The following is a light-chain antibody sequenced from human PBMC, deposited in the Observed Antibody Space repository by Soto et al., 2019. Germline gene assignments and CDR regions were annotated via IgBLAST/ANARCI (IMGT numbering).Light chain of an antibody. CDR1: SSDVGGYSY. Sequence: QSVLTQPPSASGSPGQSVTISCTGTSSDVGGYSYVSWYQQYPGKAPKLLIYEVSKRPSGVPDRFSGSKSGNTASLIVSGLQAEDEADYYCSSYAGSNNYVFGTGTKVTVL. J-gene: IGLJ1*01. CDR2: EVS. CDR3: SSYAGSNNYV. V-gene: IGLV2-8*01.